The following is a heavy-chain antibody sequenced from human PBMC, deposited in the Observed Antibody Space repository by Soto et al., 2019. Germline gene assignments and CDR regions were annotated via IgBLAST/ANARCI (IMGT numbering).Heavy chain of an antibody. CDR1: GYTFTSYD. V-gene: IGHV1-8*01. CDR3: ARGTQWLVKGAYYYGMDV. CDR2: MNPNSGNT. Sequence: QVQLVQSGAEVKKPGASVKVSCKASGYTFTSYDIYWVRQATGQGLEWMGWMNPNSGNTGYAQKFQGRVTMTRTTSISTAYMELSSLRSEDTAVYYCARGTQWLVKGAYYYGMDVWGQGNTVTVSS. D-gene: IGHD6-19*01. J-gene: IGHJ6*02.